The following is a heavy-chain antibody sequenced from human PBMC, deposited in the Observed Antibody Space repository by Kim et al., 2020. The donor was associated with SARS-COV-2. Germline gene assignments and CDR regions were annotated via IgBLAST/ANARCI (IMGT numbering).Heavy chain of an antibody. D-gene: IGHD1-26*01. V-gene: IGHV3-72*01. CDR3: ARGGSYSYNWYFDL. Sequence: GGSLRLSCAASGFTFSDHYMDWVRQAPGKGLEWVGRTRNKANSYTTEYAASVKGRFTISRDDSKNSLHLQMNSLETEDTAVYYCARGGSYSYNWYFDLWGRGTLVTVSS. J-gene: IGHJ2*01. CDR1: GFTFSDHY. CDR2: TRNKANSYTT.